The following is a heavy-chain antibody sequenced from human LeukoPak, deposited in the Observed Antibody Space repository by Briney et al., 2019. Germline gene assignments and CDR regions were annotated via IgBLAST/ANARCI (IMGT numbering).Heavy chain of an antibody. CDR1: GFTVSSNY. D-gene: IGHD3-3*01. CDR3: ARGTIFGVSDFDY. Sequence: PEGSLRLSCAASGFTVSSNYMSWVRQAPGKGLEWVSVIYIGGSTYYADSVKGRFTISRDNSKNTLYLQMNSLRAEDTAVYYCARGTIFGVSDFDYWGQGTLVTVSS. V-gene: IGHV3-66*02. CDR2: IYIGGST. J-gene: IGHJ4*02.